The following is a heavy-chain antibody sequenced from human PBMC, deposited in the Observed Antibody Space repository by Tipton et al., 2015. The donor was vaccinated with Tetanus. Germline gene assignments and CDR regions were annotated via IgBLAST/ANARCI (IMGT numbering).Heavy chain of an antibody. CDR2: IYYSGST. D-gene: IGHD4-17*01. CDR3: ARDERYGDYAY. CDR1: GDSVSGYY. Sequence: TLSLTCTVSGDSVSGYYWTWIRQHPGKGLEWIGNIYYSGSTGYNPSLKSRVTISIDSSKNQFSLKLTSVTAADTAVYYCARDERYGDYAYWGQGALVTVSS. J-gene: IGHJ4*02. V-gene: IGHV4-59*02.